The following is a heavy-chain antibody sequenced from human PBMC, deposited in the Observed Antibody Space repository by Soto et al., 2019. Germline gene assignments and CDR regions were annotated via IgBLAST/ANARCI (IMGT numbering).Heavy chain of an antibody. CDR1: GGSISSYY. D-gene: IGHD3-10*02. V-gene: IGHV4-59*08. CDR3: ARHGYYVPYWYFDL. J-gene: IGHJ2*01. Sequence: QVQLQESGPGLVKPSETLSLTCTVSGGSISSYYWSWIRQPPGKGLEWIGYIYYSGSTNYNPSLKRRVTISVDTSKNQFYLKLSSVTAADTAVYYCARHGYYVPYWYFDLWGRGTLVTVSS. CDR2: IYYSGST.